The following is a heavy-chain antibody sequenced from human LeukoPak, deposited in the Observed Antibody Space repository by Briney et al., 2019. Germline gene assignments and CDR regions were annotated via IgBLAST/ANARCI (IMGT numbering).Heavy chain of an antibody. D-gene: IGHD6-13*01. Sequence: PGRSLRLSCAASGFTFSTYGMHWVRQAPGKGLEWVTLIWYDRSYENYADSVKGRFTISRDNSKNTLFLQMNSLRAEDTAVYYCAKDWGLASPYYFMDVWGKGTTVTVSS. CDR1: GFTFSTYG. CDR3: AKDWGLASPYYFMDV. V-gene: IGHV3-33*06. CDR2: IWYDRSYE. J-gene: IGHJ6*03.